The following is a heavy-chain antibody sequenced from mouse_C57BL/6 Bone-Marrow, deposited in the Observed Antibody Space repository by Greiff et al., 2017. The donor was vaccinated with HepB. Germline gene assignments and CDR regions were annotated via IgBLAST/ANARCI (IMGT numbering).Heavy chain of an antibody. V-gene: IGHV1-39*01. D-gene: IGHD2-3*01. CDR3: ARPGWLLPYYYAMDY. CDR1: GYSFTDYN. J-gene: IGHJ4*01. CDR2: INPNHGTT. Sequence: VQLKESGPELVKPGASVKISCKASGYSFTDYNMNWVKQSNGKSLEWIGVINPNHGTTSYNQKFKGKATLTVDHSSSTAYMQLNSLTSEDSAVYYCARPGWLLPYYYAMDYWGQGTSVTVSS.